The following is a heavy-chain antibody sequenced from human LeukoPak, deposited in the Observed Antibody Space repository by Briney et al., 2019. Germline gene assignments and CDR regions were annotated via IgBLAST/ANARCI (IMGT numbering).Heavy chain of an antibody. Sequence: PGGSLRLSCAASGFTVSSNYMSWVRQAPGKGLEWVSVIYSGGSTYYADSVKGRFTISRDNSKNTLYLQMNSLSAEDTAVYYCARDRVAAAGTTFNYYYGMDVWGQGTTVTVSS. V-gene: IGHV3-66*01. CDR3: ARDRVAAAGTTFNYYYGMDV. CDR2: IYSGGST. D-gene: IGHD6-13*01. J-gene: IGHJ6*02. CDR1: GFTVSSNY.